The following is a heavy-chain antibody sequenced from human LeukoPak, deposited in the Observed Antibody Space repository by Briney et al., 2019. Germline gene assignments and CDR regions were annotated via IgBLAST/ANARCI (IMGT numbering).Heavy chain of an antibody. CDR3: AKVPSSGWYGIDF. CDR1: GFPFSGYG. D-gene: IGHD6-19*01. CDR2: ISYDGNTQ. Sequence: GGSLRLSCAASGFPFSGYGMHWVRQAPGKGLEWVAIISYDGNTQYYADSVQGRFTISRENSINMVYLQMNTLRGEDTATYYCAKVPSSGWYGIDFWGQGTQVTVSS. V-gene: IGHV3-30*18. J-gene: IGHJ4*02.